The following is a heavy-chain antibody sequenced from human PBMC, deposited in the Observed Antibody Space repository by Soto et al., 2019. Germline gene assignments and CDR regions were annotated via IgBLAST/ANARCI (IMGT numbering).Heavy chain of an antibody. V-gene: IGHV4-31*03. J-gene: IGHJ3*02. CDR2: IYYTGST. CDR1: GVSINIGGYY. Sequence: QVQLQESGPGLVKPSQTLSLTCTVSGVSINIGGYYWSWIRQHPGKGLEWFGYIYYTGSTYYTASLKSRIPMSVDTSKNQFSRKLSSVTVADTAVYYCARGSQLERDALDIWGQGTMGTVSS. CDR3: ARGSQLERDALDI. D-gene: IGHD1-1*01.